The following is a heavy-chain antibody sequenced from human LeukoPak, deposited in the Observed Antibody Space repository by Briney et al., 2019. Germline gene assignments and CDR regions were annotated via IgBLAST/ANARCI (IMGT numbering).Heavy chain of an antibody. V-gene: IGHV4-31*03. CDR2: IYYSGST. D-gene: IGHD3-9*01. J-gene: IGHJ4*02. Sequence: SETLSLTCTVSGGSITSGAYYWSWIRQHPGKGLEWIGYIYYSGSTYYNPSLKSRVTISVDTSKNQFSLKLNSVTAADTAVYYCARFPYFEGFDYWGQGTLVIVSS. CDR3: ARFPYFEGFDY. CDR1: GGSITSGAYY.